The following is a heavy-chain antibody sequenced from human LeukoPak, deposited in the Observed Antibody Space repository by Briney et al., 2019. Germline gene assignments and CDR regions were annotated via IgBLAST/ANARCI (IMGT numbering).Heavy chain of an antibody. D-gene: IGHD4-23*01. V-gene: IGHV3-23*01. CDR1: GFSFNNYA. J-gene: IGHJ4*02. Sequence: GGSLRLSCAASGFSFNNYAMGWVRQAPGKGLEWVSAISTTGGSTYYADSAKGRFTISRDNSKNTLSLQMDSLRVEDTAVYYCAKDWTTVVTPKGYYFDSWGQGTLVTVSS. CDR3: AKDWTTVVTPKGYYFDS. CDR2: ISTTGGST.